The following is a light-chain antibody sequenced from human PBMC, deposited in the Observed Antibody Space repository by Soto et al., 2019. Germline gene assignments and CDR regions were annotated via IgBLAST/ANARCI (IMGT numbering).Light chain of an antibody. CDR2: EVS. CDR1: SSDVGGYNY. Sequence: QSVRTQPASVSGSPGQSITISCTGTSSDVGGYNYVSWYQQHPGKAPKLMIYEVSNRPSGVSNRFSGSKSGNTASLTISGLQAEDEVDYYCSSYTRIITLYVLGSGTKVTAL. V-gene: IGLV2-14*01. J-gene: IGLJ1*01. CDR3: SSYTRIITLYV.